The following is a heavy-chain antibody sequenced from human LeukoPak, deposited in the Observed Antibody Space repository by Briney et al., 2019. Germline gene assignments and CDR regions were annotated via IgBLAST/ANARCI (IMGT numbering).Heavy chain of an antibody. V-gene: IGHV4-39*07. CDR1: GGSISSSSYY. CDR3: ARGVGSYLRVFFDY. Sequence: SETLSLTCTVSGGSISSSSYYWGWIRQPPGKGLEWIGSIYYSGSTYYNPSLKSRVTISVDTSKNQFSLKLSSVTAADTAVYYCARGVGSYLRVFFDYWGQGTLVTVSS. CDR2: IYYSGST. J-gene: IGHJ4*02. D-gene: IGHD1-26*01.